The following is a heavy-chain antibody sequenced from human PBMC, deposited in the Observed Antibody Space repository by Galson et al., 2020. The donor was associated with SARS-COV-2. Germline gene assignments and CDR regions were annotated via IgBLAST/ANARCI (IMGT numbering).Heavy chain of an antibody. V-gene: IGHV2-5*02. CDR3: GLVVAYYYYMDV. Sequence: KMSGPTLVKPTQTLTLTCTFSGFSLSTSGVGVGWIRQPPGKALEWLALIYWDDDKRYSPSLKSRLTITKDTSKNQVVLTMTNMDPVDTATYYCGLVVAYYYYMDVWGTGTSVTVSS. CDR1: GFSLSTSGVG. CDR2: IYWDDDK. J-gene: IGHJ6*03. D-gene: IGHD3-22*01.